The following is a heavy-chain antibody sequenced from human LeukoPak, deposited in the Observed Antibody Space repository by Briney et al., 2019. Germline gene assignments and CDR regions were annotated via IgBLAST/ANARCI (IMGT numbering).Heavy chain of an antibody. Sequence: GGSLRLSCAASGFTFSSYAMSWVRQAPGKGLEWVSAISGSGGSTYYADSVKGRFTISRDNSKNTLYLQMNSLRAEDTAVYYCARRTPYDILTGSLYYFDYWGQGTLVTVSS. CDR2: ISGSGGST. V-gene: IGHV3-23*01. D-gene: IGHD3-9*01. J-gene: IGHJ4*02. CDR1: GFTFSSYA. CDR3: ARRTPYDILTGSLYYFDY.